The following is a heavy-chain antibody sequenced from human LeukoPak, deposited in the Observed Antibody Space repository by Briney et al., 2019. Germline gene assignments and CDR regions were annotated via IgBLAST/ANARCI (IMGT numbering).Heavy chain of an antibody. V-gene: IGHV3-9*01. Sequence: GGSLRLSCAASGFTFDDYAMHWVRQAPGKGLEWVSGISWNSGSIGYADSVKGRFTISRDNAKNSLYLQMNSLRAEDTALYYWTKIYTETFSNGGKGTRFTVS. CDR1: GFTFDDYA. D-gene: IGHD2-2*02. CDR3: TKIYTETFSN. J-gene: IGHJ4*02. CDR2: ISWNSGSI.